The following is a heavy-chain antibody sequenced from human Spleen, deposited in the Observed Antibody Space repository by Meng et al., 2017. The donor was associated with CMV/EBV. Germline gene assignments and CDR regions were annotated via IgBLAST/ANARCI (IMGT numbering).Heavy chain of an antibody. CDR2: IYYSGNT. V-gene: IGHV4-39*01. D-gene: IGHD2-2*02. CDR3: ARWWAVPAAIRSNWFDP. J-gene: IGHJ5*02. Sequence: SISTSIYYWGWIRQPPGKGLEWIGSIYYSGNTYYNPSLKSRVTISVDTSKNQFSLNLSSVTAADTAVYYCARWWAVPAAIRSNWFDPWGQGTLVTVSS. CDR1: SISTSIYY.